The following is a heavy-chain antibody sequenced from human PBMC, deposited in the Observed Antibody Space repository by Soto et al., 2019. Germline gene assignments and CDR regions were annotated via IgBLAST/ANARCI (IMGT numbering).Heavy chain of an antibody. J-gene: IGHJ4*02. D-gene: IGHD4-17*01. Sequence: ASVKVSCKASGGTFSSYAISWVRQAPGQGLEWMGGIIPIFGTANYAQKFQGRVTITADESTSTAYMELSSLRSEDTAVYYCARLYGDYVGYFDYWGQGTLVTVSS. CDR1: GGTFSSYA. CDR2: IIPIFGTA. V-gene: IGHV1-69*13. CDR3: ARLYGDYVGYFDY.